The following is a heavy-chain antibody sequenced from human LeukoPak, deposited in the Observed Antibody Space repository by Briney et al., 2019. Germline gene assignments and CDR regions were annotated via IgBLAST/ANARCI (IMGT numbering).Heavy chain of an antibody. D-gene: IGHD3-22*01. J-gene: IGHJ4*02. CDR1: GGTFSTSA. CDR2: IIPIFGTG. CDR3: ARGLGDSSGYYFSDN. V-gene: IGHV1-69*13. Sequence: SVKVSCKTSGGTFSTSAISWVRRPPGQGLEWMGGIIPIFGTGNYAQKFQGRVTITADEFTSTAYMELSSLTSEATAVYYCARGLGDSSGYYFSDNWGQGTLVTVSS.